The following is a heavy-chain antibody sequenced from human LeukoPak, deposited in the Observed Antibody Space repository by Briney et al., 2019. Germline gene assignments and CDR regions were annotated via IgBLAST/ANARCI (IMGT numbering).Heavy chain of an antibody. Sequence: GSLRLSCAASGFTFTNYAMNWVRQAPGEGLEWVSGLSASGYTTYFADSVKGRFTISRDNSKNTLSLQMNSLRAEDTAVYFCAKAVRTTGTYSFNDGYFFDYWGQGTLVTVSS. D-gene: IGHD1-26*01. CDR1: GFTFTNYA. CDR3: AKAVRTTGTYSFNDGYFFDY. J-gene: IGHJ4*02. CDR2: LSASGYTT. V-gene: IGHV3-23*01.